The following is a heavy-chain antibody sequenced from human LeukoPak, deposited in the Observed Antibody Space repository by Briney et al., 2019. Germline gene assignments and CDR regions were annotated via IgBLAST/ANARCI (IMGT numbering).Heavy chain of an antibody. J-gene: IGHJ4*02. CDR3: TTVTIKVY. CDR2: IKSKTDGGTT. D-gene: IGHD1-1*01. Sequence: NAGGSLRLSCAASGFTFRNAWMSWVRQAPGKGLEWVGPIKSKTDGGTTDYAAPVKGRFTISRDDSKNTLYLQMNSLKTEDTAVYYCTTVTIKVYWGQGTLVTVS. V-gene: IGHV3-15*01. CDR1: GFTFRNAW.